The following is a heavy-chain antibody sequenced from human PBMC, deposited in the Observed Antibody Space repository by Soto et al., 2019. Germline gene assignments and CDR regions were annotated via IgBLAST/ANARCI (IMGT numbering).Heavy chain of an antibody. J-gene: IGHJ4*02. CDR1: GFTFNTHG. Sequence: VGSLRLSCAASGFTFNTHGMHWVRQAPGKGLEWVAVIWYDGSQRYYADFVRGRFTISRDNSQNTLYLQMTSLRAEDTAVYYCARIDDYGDYVTDYWGQGALVTVSS. D-gene: IGHD4-17*01. CDR3: ARIDDYGDYVTDY. V-gene: IGHV3-33*01. CDR2: IWYDGSQR.